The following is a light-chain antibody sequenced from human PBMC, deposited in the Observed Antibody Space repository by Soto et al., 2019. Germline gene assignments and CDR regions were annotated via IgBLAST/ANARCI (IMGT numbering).Light chain of an antibody. CDR2: EIN. J-gene: IGLJ1*01. Sequence: QSLLTQHPSASGSPGQSVTISCTGTSSDVGAYDYVSWYQQHPGKAPKLMIYEINKRPSGVPDRFSGSKSGNTASLTVSGLQAEDEADYYCSSFAGSNNFPYVFGTGTKV. CDR3: SSFAGSNNFPYV. V-gene: IGLV2-8*01. CDR1: SSDVGAYDY.